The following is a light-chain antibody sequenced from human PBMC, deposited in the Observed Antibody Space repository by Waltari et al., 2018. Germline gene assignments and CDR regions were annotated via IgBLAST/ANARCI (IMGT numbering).Light chain of an antibody. V-gene: IGLV2-8*01. CDR3: SSYAGSDIWV. CDR1: SSDVGGYNY. Sequence: QSALTQPPSASGSPGQSVAISCTGTSSDVGGYNYVSWYQQHPGKAPKLMIYEVNKRPSGFPYRFSGSKSGNTASLTVSGLQAEDEADYYCSSYAGSDIWVFGGGTRLTVL. J-gene: IGLJ3*02. CDR2: EVN.